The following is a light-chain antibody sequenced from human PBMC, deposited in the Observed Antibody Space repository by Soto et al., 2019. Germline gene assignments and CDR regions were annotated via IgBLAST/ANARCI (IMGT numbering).Light chain of an antibody. CDR2: AAS. CDR3: LQDYNYPWT. V-gene: IGKV1-6*01. CDR1: QSISTW. J-gene: IGKJ1*01. Sequence: QMTQSPSTLSASVVYRFHISFRASQSISTWLAWYQQRPGKAPRLLIYAASSLQSGVPSRFSGSGSGTDFTLTISSLQPEDFATYYCLQDYNYPWTFGQGNKVDIK.